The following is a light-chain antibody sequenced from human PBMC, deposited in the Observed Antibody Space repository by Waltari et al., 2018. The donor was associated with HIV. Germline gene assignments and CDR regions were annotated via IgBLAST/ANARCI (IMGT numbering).Light chain of an antibody. V-gene: IGKV1-5*03. CDR1: QSISSW. CDR2: KAS. Sequence: DIQMTQSPSTLSASVGDRVTITCRASQSISSWLAWYQQKPGKAPKLLIYKASSLESGVPSRFSGSGSGTEFTLTNSLQPDDFATYYCQHYDTYPISFGQGTRLEI. CDR3: QHYDTYPIS. J-gene: IGKJ5*01.